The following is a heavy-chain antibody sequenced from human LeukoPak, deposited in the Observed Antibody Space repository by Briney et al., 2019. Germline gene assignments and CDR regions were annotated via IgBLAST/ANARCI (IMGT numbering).Heavy chain of an antibody. V-gene: IGHV6-1*01. D-gene: IGHD2-8*01. J-gene: IGHJ4*02. CDR1: GDSVSSNSVA. Sequence: SQTLSLTCVISGDSVSSNSVAWNWIRQSPSRGLEWLVNTYYRYKLYNDYAEAVIIRITINPDTSKNQFSLQLNSVTPEDTAVYYCARGVSYSFDYWGQGTLVTVSS. CDR2: TYYRYKLYN. CDR3: ARGVSYSFDY.